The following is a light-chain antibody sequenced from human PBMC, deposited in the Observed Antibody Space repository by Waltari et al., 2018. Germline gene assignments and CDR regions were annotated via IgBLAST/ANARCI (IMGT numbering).Light chain of an antibody. Sequence: DVVLTQSPLSLPVTLGQPASISCPSSQGLVRHDGNTFLNWFQQRPGQSPRRLIYKISNRDSGVPDRFSGRGSGTDFTLKISRVEAEDVGVYYCMQHSFWPLTFGGGTKVEIK. J-gene: IGKJ4*01. V-gene: IGKV2-30*02. CDR2: KIS. CDR3: MQHSFWPLT. CDR1: QGLVRHDGNTF.